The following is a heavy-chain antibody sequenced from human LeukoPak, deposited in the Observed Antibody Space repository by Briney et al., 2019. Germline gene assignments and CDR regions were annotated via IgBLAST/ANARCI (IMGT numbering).Heavy chain of an antibody. CDR3: ARGHSNYGDYINHLDY. CDR2: ISSSSSYT. J-gene: IGHJ4*02. D-gene: IGHD4-17*01. V-gene: IGHV3-11*05. Sequence: GGSLRLSCAASGFTFSDYYMSWIRQAPGKGLEWVSYISSSSSYTNYADSVKGRFTISRDDAKNSLYLQMNSLRAEDTAVYYCARGHSNYGDYINHLDYWGQGTLVTVSS. CDR1: GFTFSDYY.